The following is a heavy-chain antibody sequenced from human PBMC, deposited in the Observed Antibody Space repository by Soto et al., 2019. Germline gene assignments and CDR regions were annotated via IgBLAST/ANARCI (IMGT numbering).Heavy chain of an antibody. CDR3: AKALSLELRFRVFDP. Sequence: GGSLRLSCAASGFTFSSYGMHWVRQAPGKGLEWVAVISYDGSNKYYADSVKGRFTISRDNSKNTLYLQMNSLRAEDTAVYYCAKALSLELRFRVFDPWGQGTLVTVSS. CDR2: ISYDGSNK. D-gene: IGHD1-7*01. CDR1: GFTFSSYG. V-gene: IGHV3-30*18. J-gene: IGHJ5*02.